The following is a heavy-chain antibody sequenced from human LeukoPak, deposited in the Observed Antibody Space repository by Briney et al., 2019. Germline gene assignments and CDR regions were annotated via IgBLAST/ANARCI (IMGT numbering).Heavy chain of an antibody. CDR3: ARGRIAVAAGPVWFDP. CDR1: GGSFSGYY. Sequence: SETLSLTCAVYGGSFSGYYWSWIRQPPGKGLEWIGDINHSGSTNYNPSLKSRVTILVDTSKNQFSLKLSSVTAADTAVYYCARGRIAVAAGPVWFDPWGQGTLVTVSS. J-gene: IGHJ5*02. CDR2: INHSGST. V-gene: IGHV4-34*01. D-gene: IGHD6-19*01.